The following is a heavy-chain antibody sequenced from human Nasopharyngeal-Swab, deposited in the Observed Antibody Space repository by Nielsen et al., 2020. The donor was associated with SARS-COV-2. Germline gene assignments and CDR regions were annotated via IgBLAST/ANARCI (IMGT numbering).Heavy chain of an antibody. J-gene: IGHJ5*02. V-gene: IGHV4-31*03. Sequence: SETLSLTCTVSGGSISSGGYYWSWIRQHPGKGLEWIGYIYYSGSTYYNPSLKSRVTISVDTSKNQFSLKLSSVTAADTAVYYCARELVVVTEGWFDPWGQGTLVTVSS. D-gene: IGHD2-21*02. CDR1: GGSISSGGYY. CDR3: ARELVVVTEGWFDP. CDR2: IYYSGST.